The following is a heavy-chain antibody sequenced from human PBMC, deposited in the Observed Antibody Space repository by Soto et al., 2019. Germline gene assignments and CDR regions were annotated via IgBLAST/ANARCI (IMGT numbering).Heavy chain of an antibody. CDR1: GGSISSGGYY. V-gene: IGHV4-31*03. J-gene: IGHJ5*02. D-gene: IGHD6-13*01. Sequence: QVQLQESGPGLVKPSQTLSLTCTVSGGSISSGGYYWSWIRQHPGKGLEWIGYIYYSGSTYYNPSLKSRVTISVYTSKNQFSLKLSSVTAADMAVYYCAREVSSSWYRGWFDPWGQGTLVTVSS. CDR3: AREVSSSWYRGWFDP. CDR2: IYYSGST.